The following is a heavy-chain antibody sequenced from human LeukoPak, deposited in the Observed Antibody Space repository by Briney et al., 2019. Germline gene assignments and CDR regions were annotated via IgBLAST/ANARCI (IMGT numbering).Heavy chain of an antibody. CDR2: IASDGSST. V-gene: IGHV3-74*01. CDR1: GFTFSSYW. J-gene: IGHJ4*02. CDR3: ARGRPHGNDY. Sequence: GGSLRLSCAASGFTFSSYWMHWVRQAPGKGLVRVSRIASDGSSTTYADSVKGRFSISRDNAKNTLYLQMNSLRVEDTAVYYCARGRPHGNDYWGQGTLVTVSS. D-gene: IGHD4-23*01.